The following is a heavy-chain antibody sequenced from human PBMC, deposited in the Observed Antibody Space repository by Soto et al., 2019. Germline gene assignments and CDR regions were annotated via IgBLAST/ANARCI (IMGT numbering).Heavy chain of an antibody. CDR2: INPSGGST. D-gene: IGHD6-13*01. V-gene: IGHV1-46*01. CDR3: ARHSGPGYSSSFFYGMDV. CDR1: GYTFTSYY. J-gene: IGHJ6*02. Sequence: ASVTVSCKASGYTFTSYYMHWVRQAPGQGLEWMGIINPSGGSTSYAQKFQGRVTMTRDTSKNTVHLQMNSLRTEDTALYYCARHSGPGYSSSFFYGMDVWGQGTTVTVSS.